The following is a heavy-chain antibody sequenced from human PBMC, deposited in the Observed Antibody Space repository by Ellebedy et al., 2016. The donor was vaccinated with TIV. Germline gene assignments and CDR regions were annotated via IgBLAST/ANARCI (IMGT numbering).Heavy chain of an antibody. J-gene: IGHJ4*02. CDR1: GGSFSGYY. CDR2: INHSGST. Sequence: SETLSLTCAVYGGSFSGYYWSWIRQPPGMGLEWIGEINHSGSTNYNPSLKSRVTISVDTSKNQFSLKLSSVTAADTAVYYCARQPIYCSGGSCSDYWGQGTLVTVSS. D-gene: IGHD2-15*01. CDR3: ARQPIYCSGGSCSDY. V-gene: IGHV4-34*01.